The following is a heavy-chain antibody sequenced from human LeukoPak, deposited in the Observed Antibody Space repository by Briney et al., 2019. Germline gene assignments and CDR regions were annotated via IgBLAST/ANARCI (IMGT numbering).Heavy chain of an antibody. D-gene: IGHD3-3*01. CDR2: ISAYNGNT. CDR3: ARVDYDFWSGHNYYYGMDV. CDR1: GYTFTSYG. J-gene: IGHJ6*02. V-gene: IGHV1-18*01. Sequence: ASVKVSCKASGYTFTSYGISWVRQAPGQGLEWMGWISAYNGNTNYAQKLQGRVTMTTDTSTSTAYVELRSLRSDDTAVYYCARVDYDFWSGHNYYYGMDVWGQGTTVTVSS.